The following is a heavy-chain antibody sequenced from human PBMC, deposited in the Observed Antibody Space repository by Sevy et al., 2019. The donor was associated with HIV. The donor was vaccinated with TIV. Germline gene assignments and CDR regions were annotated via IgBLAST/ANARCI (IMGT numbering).Heavy chain of an antibody. J-gene: IGHJ4*02. CDR3: ARDLLGGRSCSGGSCYSIGYSFDY. D-gene: IGHD2-15*01. CDR1: GFTFSSYA. V-gene: IGHV3-30*04. CDR2: ISYDGSNK. Sequence: GGSLRLSCAASGFTFSSYAMHWVRQAPGKGLEWVAVISYDGSNKYYADSVKGRFTISRDNSKNTLYLQMNSLRAEDSAVYYCARDLLGGRSCSGGSCYSIGYSFDYWGQGTLVTVSS.